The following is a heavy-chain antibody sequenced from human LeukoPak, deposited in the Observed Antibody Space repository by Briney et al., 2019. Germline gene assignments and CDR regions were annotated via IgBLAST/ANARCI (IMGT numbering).Heavy chain of an antibody. V-gene: IGHV3-64*01. Sequence: GGSLRLSCAASGFTFSSYTMHWVRQAPGKGLEYVSAISSNGGSTYYANSVKDRFTISRDNSKNTLYLQMGSLRGEDMAVYYCAKGGKTYYYDTSQDYWGQGTLVTVSS. CDR1: GFTFSSYT. D-gene: IGHD3-22*01. CDR3: AKGGKTYYYDTSQDY. J-gene: IGHJ4*02. CDR2: ISSNGGST.